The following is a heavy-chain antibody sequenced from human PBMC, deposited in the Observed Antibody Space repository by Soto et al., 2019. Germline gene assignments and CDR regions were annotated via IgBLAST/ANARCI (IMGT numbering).Heavy chain of an antibody. CDR3: ARDSVTIFGVEDYYYYYGMDV. V-gene: IGHV1-18*01. D-gene: IGHD3-3*01. CDR1: GYTFTSYG. J-gene: IGHJ6*02. Sequence: ASVKVSCKASGYTFTSYGISWVRQAPGQGLEWMGWISAYNGNTNYAQKLQGRVTMTTDTSTSTAYMELRSLRSDDTAVYYCARDSVTIFGVEDYYYYYGMDVWGQGTKVTVSS. CDR2: ISAYNGNT.